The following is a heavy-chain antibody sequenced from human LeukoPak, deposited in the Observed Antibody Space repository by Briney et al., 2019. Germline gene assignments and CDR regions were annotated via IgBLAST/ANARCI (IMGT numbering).Heavy chain of an antibody. V-gene: IGHV3-74*01. CDR2: INSDGSST. D-gene: IGHD5-12*01. J-gene: IGHJ4*02. Sequence: GGSLRLSCAASGLTVNSNYMSWVRQAPGKGLVWVSRINSDGSSTSYADSVKGRFTISRDNAKNTLYLQMNSLRAEDTAVYYCARGVARLDYWGQGTLVTVSS. CDR3: ARGVARLDY. CDR1: GLTVNSNY.